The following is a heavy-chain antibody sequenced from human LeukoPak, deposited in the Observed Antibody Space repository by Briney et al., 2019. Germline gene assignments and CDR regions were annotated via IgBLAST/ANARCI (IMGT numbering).Heavy chain of an antibody. CDR2: IVGSGGNM. Sequence: GGSLRLSCAASGFSFSSYAMSWVRQAPGKGLEWVSAIVGSGGNMYYADSVKGRFTISRDNAKNSLYLQMNSLRAEDTAVYYCASEGGSTYAFDIWGQGTMVTVSS. CDR1: GFSFSSYA. V-gene: IGHV3-23*01. D-gene: IGHD1-26*01. J-gene: IGHJ3*02. CDR3: ASEGGSTYAFDI.